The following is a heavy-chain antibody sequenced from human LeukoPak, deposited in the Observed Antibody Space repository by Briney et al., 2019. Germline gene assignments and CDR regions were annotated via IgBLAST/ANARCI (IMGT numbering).Heavy chain of an antibody. Sequence: GGSLRLSCAASGFTDSSNYMSWVRQAPGKGLEWVSVIYSGGSTYYADSVKGRFTISRDNSKNTLYLQMNSLRAEDTAVYYCARSEGAVAGCFDYWGQGTLVTVSS. CDR2: IYSGGST. J-gene: IGHJ4*02. D-gene: IGHD6-19*01. CDR1: GFTDSSNY. CDR3: ARSEGAVAGCFDY. V-gene: IGHV3-53*01.